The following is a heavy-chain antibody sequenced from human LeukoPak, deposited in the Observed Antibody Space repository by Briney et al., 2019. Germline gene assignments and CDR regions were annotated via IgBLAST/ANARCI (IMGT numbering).Heavy chain of an antibody. CDR3: ARDVGEGYCSGGSCSDY. J-gene: IGHJ4*02. CDR1: GYTFSNYG. D-gene: IGHD2-15*01. CDR2: ISAYNGKT. Sequence: ASVKVSCKASGYTFSNYGISWVRQAPGQGLEWMGWISAYNGKTNYTQKLQGRVTMTTDTSTSTAYMELRSLRSDDTAVYYCARDVGEGYCSGGSCSDYWGQGTPVTVSS. V-gene: IGHV1-18*01.